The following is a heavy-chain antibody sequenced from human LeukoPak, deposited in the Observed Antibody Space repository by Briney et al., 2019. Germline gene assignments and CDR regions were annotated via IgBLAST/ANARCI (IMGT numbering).Heavy chain of an antibody. V-gene: IGHV3-21*01. CDR1: GFTFSSYS. Sequence: GGSLRLSCAASGFTFSSYSMNWVRQAPGKGLEWGSCISSSSTYIYYADSVKGRFTISRDNAKNSLYLQMNSLRVEDTAVYYCARGDRSAWFGELSDYWGQGTLVTVSS. CDR2: ISSSSTYI. D-gene: IGHD3-10*01. CDR3: ARGDRSAWFGELSDY. J-gene: IGHJ4*02.